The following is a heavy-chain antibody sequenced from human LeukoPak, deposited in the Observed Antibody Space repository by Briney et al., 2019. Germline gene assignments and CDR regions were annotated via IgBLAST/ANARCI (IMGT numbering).Heavy chain of an antibody. CDR3: ARGNYCSGGSCYDGAFDY. Sequence: GASVKVSCKASGYTFTSYGISWVRQAPGQGLEWMGWSSGCNGNTNYAQKLQGRVTMTTDTSTSTAYMELRSLRSDDTAVYYCARGNYCSGGSCYDGAFDYWGQGTLVTVSS. J-gene: IGHJ4*02. CDR2: SSGCNGNT. D-gene: IGHD2-15*01. V-gene: IGHV1-18*01. CDR1: GYTFTSYG.